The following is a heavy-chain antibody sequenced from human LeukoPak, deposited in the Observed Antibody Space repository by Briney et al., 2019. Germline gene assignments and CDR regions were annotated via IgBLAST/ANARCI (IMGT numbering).Heavy chain of an antibody. CDR3: ARDDGGAED. J-gene: IGHJ4*02. CDR2: IIPILGIA. Sequence: SVKVSCKASGYTFTSYGISWVRRAPGQGLEWMGRIIPILGIANYAQKFQGRVTITADKSTSTAYMELSSLRSEDTAVYYCARDDGGAEDWGQGTLVTVS. CDR1: GYTFTSYG. V-gene: IGHV1-69*04. D-gene: IGHD2-15*01.